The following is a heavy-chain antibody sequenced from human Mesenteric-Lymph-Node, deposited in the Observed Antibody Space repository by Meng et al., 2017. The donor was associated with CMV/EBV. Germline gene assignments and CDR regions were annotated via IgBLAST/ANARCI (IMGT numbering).Heavy chain of an antibody. CDR2: IYYSGST. D-gene: IGHD6-6*01. J-gene: IGHJ6*02. Sequence: SETLSLTCTVSGASITTYYWSWIRQPPGKGLEWIGYIYYSGSTNYNPSLKSRVTISVDTSKNQFSLKLSSVTAADTAVYYCARDRGRPEYSSSSYYYYYYGMDVWGQGTTVTVSS. CDR1: GASITTYY. CDR3: ARDRGRPEYSSSSYYYYYYGMDV. V-gene: IGHV4-59*01.